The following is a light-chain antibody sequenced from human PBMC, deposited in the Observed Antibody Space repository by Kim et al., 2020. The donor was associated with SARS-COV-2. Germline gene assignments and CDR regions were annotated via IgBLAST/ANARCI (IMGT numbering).Light chain of an antibody. CDR1: QTVSSN. CDR2: GAS. CDR3: QQYNNWTPWT. V-gene: IGKV3-15*01. Sequence: EIVMTQSPDTLSVSPGERVTLSCRASQTVSSNLAWYQQKPGQAPRLLIYGASTRATGVAARFSGSGSGTEFTLTISSLQSEDFAVYYCQQYNNWTPWTFGQGTKVDIK. J-gene: IGKJ1*01.